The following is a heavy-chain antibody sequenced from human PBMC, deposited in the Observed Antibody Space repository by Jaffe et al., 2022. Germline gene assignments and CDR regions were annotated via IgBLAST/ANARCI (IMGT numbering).Heavy chain of an antibody. CDR1: GYTFTSYY. Sequence: QVQLVQSGAEVKKPGASVKVSCKASGYTFTSYYMHWVRQAPGQGLEWMGIINPSGGSTSYAQKFQGRVTMTRDTSTSTVYMELSSLRSEDTAVYYCARGRDFGGFGAATHYYYMDVWGKGTTVTVSS. CDR3: ARGRDFGGFGAATHYYYMDV. D-gene: IGHD3-10*01. V-gene: IGHV1-46*01. CDR2: INPSGGST. J-gene: IGHJ6*03.